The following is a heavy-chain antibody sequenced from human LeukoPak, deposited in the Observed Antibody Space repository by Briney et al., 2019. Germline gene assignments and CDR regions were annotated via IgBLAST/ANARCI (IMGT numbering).Heavy chain of an antibody. V-gene: IGHV1-69*01. CDR3: ARVVSGRYYFDY. CDR2: IIPIFGTA. J-gene: IGHJ4*02. Sequence: SSVKVSCKASGGTFSSYAISWVRQAPGQGLEWRGGIIPIFGTANYAQKFQGRVTITADESTSTAYMELSSLRSEDTAVYYCARVVSGRYYFDYWGQGTLVTVSS. D-gene: IGHD3-3*01. CDR1: GGTFSSYA.